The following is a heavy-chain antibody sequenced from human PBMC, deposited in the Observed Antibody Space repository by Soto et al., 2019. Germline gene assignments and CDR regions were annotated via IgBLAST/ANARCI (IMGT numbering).Heavy chain of an antibody. CDR1: GFTFSSYS. V-gene: IGHV3-23*01. CDR2: FRAGGDDGTT. D-gene: IGHD3-10*01. J-gene: IGHJ4*02. Sequence: GGSLRLSCVASGFTFSSYSMSWVRQAPGKGLEWVSGFRAGGDDGTTYYADSVKGRFTILRDNSKNTLFLQMNSLRAEDTAIYYCAKKVNSGSGSQYFDYFGQGTLVTVSS. CDR3: AKKVNSGSGSQYFDY.